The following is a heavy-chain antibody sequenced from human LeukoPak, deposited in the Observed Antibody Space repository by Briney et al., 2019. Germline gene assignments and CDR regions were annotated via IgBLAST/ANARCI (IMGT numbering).Heavy chain of an antibody. D-gene: IGHD3-22*01. Sequence: PGGSLRLSCAASGFTFSSYGMNWVRQAPGKGLEWVSYISSSSSTIYYADSVKGRFTISRDNAKNSLYLQMNSLRAEDTAVYYCARESYDSSGYPFDYRGQGTLITVSS. V-gene: IGHV3-48*04. J-gene: IGHJ4*02. CDR1: GFTFSSYG. CDR3: ARESYDSSGYPFDY. CDR2: ISSSSSTI.